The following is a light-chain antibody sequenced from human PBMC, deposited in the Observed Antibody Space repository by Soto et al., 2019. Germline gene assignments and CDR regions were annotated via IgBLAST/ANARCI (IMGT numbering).Light chain of an antibody. CDR3: QQYNNWPRT. Sequence: VLTQSPATLSLSPGERATLSCGTSQSVSNYLAWYQQKPGQAPRLLIYGASTRTIAIPARLSGSGSGTDFTLTISSLQSEDFAVYYCQQYNNWPRTFGQGTKVDIK. V-gene: IGKV3-15*01. CDR2: GAS. J-gene: IGKJ1*01. CDR1: QSVSNY.